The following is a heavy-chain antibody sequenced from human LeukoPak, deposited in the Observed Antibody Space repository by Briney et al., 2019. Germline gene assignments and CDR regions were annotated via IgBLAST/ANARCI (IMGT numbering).Heavy chain of an antibody. CDR3: ASGRPKQWLFYFDY. CDR1: GGSISSGGYS. V-gene: IGHV4-30-2*01. Sequence: SQTLSLTCAVSGGSISSGGYSWSWIPPPPGKGLEWIGYIYYSGSTYYNPSLKSRVTISVDRSKNQFSLKLSSVTAADTAVYYCASGRPKQWLFYFDYWGQGTLVTVSS. CDR2: IYYSGST. J-gene: IGHJ4*02. D-gene: IGHD6-19*01.